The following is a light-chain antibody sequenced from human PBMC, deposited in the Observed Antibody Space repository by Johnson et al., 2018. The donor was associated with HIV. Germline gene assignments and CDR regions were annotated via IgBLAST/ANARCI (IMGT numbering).Light chain of an antibody. CDR2: DNH. V-gene: IGLV1-51*01. Sequence: QSVLTQPPSVSAAPGQKVNISCSGSSSNIGNNYVSWYQQLPGTAPKVLIYDNHKRPSGIPDRVSGSKSGTSATLGITGLQTGDEADYYCGTWDSSLTPFYVCGTASKVTV. CDR1: SSNIGNNY. J-gene: IGLJ1*01. CDR3: GTWDSSLTPFYV.